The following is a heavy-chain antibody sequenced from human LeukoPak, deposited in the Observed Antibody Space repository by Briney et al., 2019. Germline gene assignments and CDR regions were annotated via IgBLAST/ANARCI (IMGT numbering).Heavy chain of an antibody. V-gene: IGHV3-9*01. D-gene: IGHD6-19*01. Sequence: GGSLRLSCAASGFTFDDYDMHWVRQAPGKGLEWVSSISWNSDSIGYADSVKGRFTISRDNARNSLYLQMNSLRAEDTALYYCAKDIRNSSGWYRGFDYRGQGTLVTVS. CDR1: GFTFDDYD. CDR2: ISWNSDSI. CDR3: AKDIRNSSGWYRGFDY. J-gene: IGHJ4*02.